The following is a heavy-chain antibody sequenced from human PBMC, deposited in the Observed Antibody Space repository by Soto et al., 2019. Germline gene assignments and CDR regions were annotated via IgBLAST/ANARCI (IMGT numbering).Heavy chain of an antibody. CDR1: GGTFSSYT. CDR3: ARGGSIVATINLGY. V-gene: IGHV1-69*02. D-gene: IGHD5-12*01. CDR2: IIPILGIA. Sequence: SVKVSCKASGGTFSSYTISWVRQAPGQGLEWMGRIIPILGIANYAQKFQGRVTITADKSTSTAYMELSSLRSEDTAVYYCARGGSIVATINLGYWGQGTLVTVSS. J-gene: IGHJ4*02.